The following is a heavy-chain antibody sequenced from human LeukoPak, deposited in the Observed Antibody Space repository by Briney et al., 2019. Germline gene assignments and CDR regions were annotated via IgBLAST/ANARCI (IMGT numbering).Heavy chain of an antibody. CDR3: AKVGQQLVNYWYFDL. Sequence: GGSLRLSCAASGFFFANCAMSFVRQAPGKGLEWVSGISASGVNTYYAGSVKGRFSLSRDNSNNTLYLQMSSLRVEDTAIYYCAKVGQQLVNYWYFDLWGRGTQVTVSS. CDR2: ISASGVNT. D-gene: IGHD6-13*01. V-gene: IGHV3-23*01. J-gene: IGHJ2*01. CDR1: GFFFANCA.